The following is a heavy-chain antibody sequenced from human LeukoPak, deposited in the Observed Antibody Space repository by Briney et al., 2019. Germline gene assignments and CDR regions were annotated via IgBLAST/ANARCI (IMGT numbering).Heavy chain of an antibody. Sequence: ASVKVSCKASGYTFTSYDINWVRQAPGRGLEWMGWISPYNDNTIYAQKPQGRVTMTTDTSTSTAYMELRSLRSDDTAVYYCARDLERHGGLGYWGQGTLVTVSS. CDR1: GYTFTSYD. D-gene: IGHD3-10*01. J-gene: IGHJ4*02. CDR2: ISPYNDNT. V-gene: IGHV1-18*01. CDR3: ARDLERHGGLGY.